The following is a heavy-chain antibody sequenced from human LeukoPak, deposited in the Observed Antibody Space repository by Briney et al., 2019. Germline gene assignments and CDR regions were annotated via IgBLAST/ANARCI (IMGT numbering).Heavy chain of an antibody. V-gene: IGHV1-2*02. CDR1: GYTFTGYY. D-gene: IGHD2-15*01. CDR2: INPNSGGT. J-gene: IGHJ4*02. Sequence: EASVKVSCKASGYTFTGYYMHWVRQAPGQGLEWMGWINPNSGGTDYAQKFQGSVTMTRDTSISTAYMELSRLRSDDTAVYYCASLNSVVVAASPFDYWGQGTLVTVSS. CDR3: ASLNSVVVAASPFDY.